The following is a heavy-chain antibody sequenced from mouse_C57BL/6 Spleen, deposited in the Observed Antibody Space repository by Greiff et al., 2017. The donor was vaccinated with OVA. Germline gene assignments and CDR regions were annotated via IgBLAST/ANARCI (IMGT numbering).Heavy chain of an antibody. CDR1: GYSFTDYN. CDR2: INPNYGTT. Sequence: EVQLQQSGPELVKPGASVKISCKASGYSFTDYNMNWVKQSNGKSLEWIGVINPNYGTTSYNQKFKGKATLTVDQSASTAYMQLNSLTSEDSAVYYCAREGAAQASAWFAYWGQGTLVTVSA. CDR3: AREGAAQASAWFAY. J-gene: IGHJ3*01. D-gene: IGHD3-2*02. V-gene: IGHV1-39*01.